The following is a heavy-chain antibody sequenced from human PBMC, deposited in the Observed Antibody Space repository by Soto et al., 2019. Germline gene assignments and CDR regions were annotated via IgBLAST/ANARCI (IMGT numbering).Heavy chain of an antibody. CDR3: ARVGFSTGDYSSGWYDFDY. J-gene: IGHJ4*02. CDR2: IYYSGST. V-gene: IGHV4-59*01. D-gene: IGHD6-19*01. CDR1: GGSISSYY. Sequence: SETLSLTCTVSGGSISSYYWSWIRPPPGKGLEWIGYIYYSGSTNYNPSLKSRVTISVDTSKNQFSLKLSSVTAADTAVYYCARVGFSTGDYSSGWYDFDYWGQGTLVTVSS.